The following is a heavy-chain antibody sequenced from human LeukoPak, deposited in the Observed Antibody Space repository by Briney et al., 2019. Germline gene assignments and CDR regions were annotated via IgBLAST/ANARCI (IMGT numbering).Heavy chain of an antibody. J-gene: IGHJ4*02. CDR3: ARLDSGYDPVFDY. D-gene: IGHD5-12*01. CDR1: GGTFSSYA. V-gene: IGHV1-2*02. Sequence: ASVKVSCKASGGTFSSYAISWVRQAPGQGLEWMGWINPNSGGTNYAQKFQGRVTMTRDTSISTAYMELSRLRSDDTAVYYCARLDSGYDPVFDYWGQGTLVTVSS. CDR2: INPNSGGT.